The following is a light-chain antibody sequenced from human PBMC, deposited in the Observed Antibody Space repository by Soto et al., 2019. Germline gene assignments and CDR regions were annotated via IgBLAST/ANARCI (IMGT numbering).Light chain of an antibody. CDR2: GAS. Sequence: EIVLTQSPGTLSLSPGERATLSCRASQSVSSSYLAWYQQKPGQAPRLLIYGASSRATGIPDRFGGSGSGTDFTLTISRLEPEDFAVYYCQQYGSSPLYTFGQGTQLEIK. CDR3: QQYGSSPLYT. V-gene: IGKV3-20*01. CDR1: QSVSSSY. J-gene: IGKJ2*01.